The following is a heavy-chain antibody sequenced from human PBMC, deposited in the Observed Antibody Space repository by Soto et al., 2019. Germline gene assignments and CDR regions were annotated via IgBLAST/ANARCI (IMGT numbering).Heavy chain of an antibody. V-gene: IGHV6-1*01. CDR1: GDSVSIDITS. CDR3: ARGNALDV. CDR2: TYYRSKWFH. D-gene: IGHD3-10*01. J-gene: IGHJ3*01. Sequence: SQTLSLTCAISGDSVSIDITSWNCIRQSPSRGLEWLGRTYYRSKWFHDYAASVKSRITINPDTSKNQFSLELNSMTPEDTAVYYCARGNALDVWGQGNVVTVSS.